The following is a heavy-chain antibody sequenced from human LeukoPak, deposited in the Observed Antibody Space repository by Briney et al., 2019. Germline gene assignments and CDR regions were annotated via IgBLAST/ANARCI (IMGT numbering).Heavy chain of an antibody. CDR1: GFTVSSNY. Sequence: GGSLRLSCAASGFTVSSNYMSWVRQAPGKGLEWVSVIYSGGSTYYADSVKGRFTISRDNSKNTLYLQMNSLRAEDTAVYYCARDLGSIYGYYGIPYTDWGQGTLVTVSS. D-gene: IGHD4-17*01. CDR2: IYSGGST. V-gene: IGHV3-66*02. J-gene: IGHJ4*02. CDR3: ARDLGSIYGYYGIPYTD.